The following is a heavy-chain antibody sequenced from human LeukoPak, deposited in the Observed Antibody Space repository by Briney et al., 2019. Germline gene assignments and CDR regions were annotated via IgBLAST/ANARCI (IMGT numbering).Heavy chain of an antibody. CDR1: GGSISSYY. CDR2: IFYSERP. CDR3: ARRGGSPLGAFDI. D-gene: IGHD1-26*01. Sequence: SETLSLTCTVSGGSISSYYWSWIRQPPGKGLEWIGYIFYSERPNCNPSLKSRVTISVDTSKNQFSLKLSSVTAADTAVYYCARRGGSPLGAFDIWGQGTMVTVSS. J-gene: IGHJ3*02. V-gene: IGHV4-59*01.